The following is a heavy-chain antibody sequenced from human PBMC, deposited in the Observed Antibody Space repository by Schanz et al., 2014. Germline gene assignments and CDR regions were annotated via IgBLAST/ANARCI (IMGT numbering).Heavy chain of an antibody. CDR1: GGSFSGYY. D-gene: IGHD6-19*01. J-gene: IGHJ4*02. Sequence: QVQLQQWGAGLLKPSETLSLTCAVYGGSFSGYYWSWIRQPPGKGLEWIGEINHSGSTNYNPSLKGRVTISVAPSKTQFSLRRTSVTAADTAVYYCARHGPLAGIPLDYWGRGTLVTVSS. CDR3: ARHGPLAGIPLDY. V-gene: IGHV4-34*01. CDR2: INHSGST.